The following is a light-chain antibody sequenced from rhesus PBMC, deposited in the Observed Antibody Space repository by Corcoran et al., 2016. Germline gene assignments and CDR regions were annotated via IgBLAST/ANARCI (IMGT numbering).Light chain of an antibody. Sequence: DIQMTQSPSSLSASVGDTVTITCQASQGISKYLAWYQQQPGNAPKLLIYGASTLQSGVPTRFSGSGSGTEFTLTISSLQPEDCATYYCQQHNSYPFTFGPGTKLDIK. CDR1: QGISKY. CDR2: GAS. J-gene: IGKJ3*01. CDR3: QQHNSYPFT. V-gene: IGKV1-33*02.